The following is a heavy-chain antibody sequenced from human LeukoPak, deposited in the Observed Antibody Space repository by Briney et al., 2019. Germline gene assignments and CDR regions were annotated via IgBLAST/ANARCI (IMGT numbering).Heavy chain of an antibody. CDR1: GFTFSVSA. V-gene: IGHV3-73*01. CDR2: IREKANGYAT. CDR3: ATELGYYGSGSYSPSYYYYGMDV. D-gene: IGHD3-10*01. Sequence: PGGSLRLSCAASGFTFSVSAMHWVRQASGKGLEWVGRIREKANGYATAYAASVKGRFTISRDNAKNSLSLQMNSLRDEDTAVYYCATELGYYGSGSYSPSYYYYGMDVWGQGTTVTVSS. J-gene: IGHJ6*02.